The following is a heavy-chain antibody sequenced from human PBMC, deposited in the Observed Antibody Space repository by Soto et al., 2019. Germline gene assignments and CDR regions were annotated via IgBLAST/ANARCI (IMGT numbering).Heavy chain of an antibody. CDR2: IYHSGST. V-gene: IGHV4-30-2*01. D-gene: IGHD3-22*01. CDR1: GGLTSVGSYT. Sequence: SETLAVTCVDSGGLTSVGSYTWSCTRQPLGPGLEWIGYIYHSGSTYYNPSLKSRVTISVDRSKNQFSLKLSSVTAADTAVYYCAREASDYYDSSGRVVDPWGQGTLVTVFS. CDR3: AREASDYYDSSGRVVDP. J-gene: IGHJ5*02.